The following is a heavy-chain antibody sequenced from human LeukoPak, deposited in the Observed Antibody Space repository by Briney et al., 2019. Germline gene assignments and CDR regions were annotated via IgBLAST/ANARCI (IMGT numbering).Heavy chain of an antibody. V-gene: IGHV3-23*01. J-gene: IGHJ4*02. D-gene: IGHD4-17*01. CDR2: ISGSGGST. CDR3: VNGGDYNGDYFDY. CDR1: GFTFSSYA. Sequence: PGGSLRLSCAASGFTFSSYAMSWVRQAPGKGLEWVSAISGSGGSTYYADSVRGRFTISRDNSKNTLYLQMNSLRAEDTAVYYCVNGGDYNGDYFDYWGQGTLVTVSS.